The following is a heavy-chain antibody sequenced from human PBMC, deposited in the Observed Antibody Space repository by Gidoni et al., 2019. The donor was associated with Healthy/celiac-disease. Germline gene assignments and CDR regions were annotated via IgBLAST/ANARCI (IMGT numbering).Heavy chain of an antibody. V-gene: IGHV3-30*02. D-gene: IGHD6-13*01. CDR1: GFTFSRDG. CDR3: AKDKEAAAGDYYYYGMDV. CDR2: IRYDGSNK. Sequence: QVQLVESGGGVVQPGGSRRLSWEASGFTFSRDGMHWVLQAPGKGLEWVAFIRYDGSNKYYADSVKGRFTISRDNSKNTLYLQMNSLRAEDTAVYYCAKDKEAAAGDYYYYGMDVWGQGTTVTVSS. J-gene: IGHJ6*02.